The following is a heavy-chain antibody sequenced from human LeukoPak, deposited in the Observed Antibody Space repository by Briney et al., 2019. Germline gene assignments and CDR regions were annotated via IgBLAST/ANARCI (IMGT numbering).Heavy chain of an antibody. CDR2: ISYDGNDK. V-gene: IGHV3-30*18. J-gene: IGHJ4*02. CDR1: GFIFSSYG. D-gene: IGHD6-19*01. Sequence: GGSLRLSCAASGFIFSSYGMYWVRQAPGQGLEWVAIISYDGNDKYYADSVKGRFSISRDNSRNTLYLQMNSLRAEDTAVYYCAKDVRGYSSGWPADYWGQGTLVTVSS. CDR3: AKDVRGYSSGWPADY.